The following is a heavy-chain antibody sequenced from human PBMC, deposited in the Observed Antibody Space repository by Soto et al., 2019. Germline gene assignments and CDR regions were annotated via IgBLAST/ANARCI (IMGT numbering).Heavy chain of an antibody. CDR1: GFTFSSYI. D-gene: IGHD6-6*01. CDR3: ARDLGRWRIAARRDAFDI. CDR2: ISSSSSTI. V-gene: IGHV3-48*01. Sequence: GGSLRLSCAASGFTFSSYIMNWVRQAPGKGLEWVSYISSSSSTIYYADSVKGRFTISRDNAKNSLYLQMNSLRAEDTAVYYCARDLGRWRIAARRDAFDIWGQGTMVTVSS. J-gene: IGHJ3*02.